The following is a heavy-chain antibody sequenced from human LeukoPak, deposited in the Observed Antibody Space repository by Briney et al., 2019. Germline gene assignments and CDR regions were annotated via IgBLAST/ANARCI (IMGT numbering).Heavy chain of an antibody. Sequence: SETLSLTRAVSGGSISSGGYSWSWIRQPPGKGLEWIGYIYHSGSTYYNPSLKSRVTISVDRSKNQFSLKLSSVTAADTAVYYCARRPYYDFWSGYYTAGSYFDYWGQGTLVTVSS. CDR3: ARRPYYDFWSGYYTAGSYFDY. J-gene: IGHJ4*02. D-gene: IGHD3-3*01. V-gene: IGHV4-30-2*01. CDR2: IYHSGST. CDR1: GGSISSGGYS.